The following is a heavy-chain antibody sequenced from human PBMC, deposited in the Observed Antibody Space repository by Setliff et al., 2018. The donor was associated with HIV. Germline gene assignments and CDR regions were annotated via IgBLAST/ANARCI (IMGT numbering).Heavy chain of an antibody. V-gene: IGHV1-69*13. CDR1: GGIFSNYA. J-gene: IGHJ4*02. CDR2: IIPIFGTA. Sequence: VASVKVSCKASGGIFSNYAINWVRLAHGQGLEWRGGIIPIFGTADYAQRFHVRVTITADESTSTAYMELSCLRSADTAVYYCARGDMSAFGGVGPFDYWGQGTLVTVSS. CDR3: ARGDMSAFGGVGPFDY. D-gene: IGHD3-16*01.